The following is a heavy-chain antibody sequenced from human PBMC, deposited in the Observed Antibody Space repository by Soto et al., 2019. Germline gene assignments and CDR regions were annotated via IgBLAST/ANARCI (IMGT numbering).Heavy chain of an antibody. Sequence: RGEALKISCKGSGYSFTSYWIGWVRQMPGKGLEWMGIIYPGDSDTRYSPSFQGQVTISADKSISTAYLQWSSLKASDTAMYYCARAAASTTPPRAFDIWGQGTMVTVSS. CDR3: ARAAASTTPPRAFDI. V-gene: IGHV5-51*01. J-gene: IGHJ3*02. CDR1: GYSFTSYW. CDR2: IYPGDSDT. D-gene: IGHD4-17*01.